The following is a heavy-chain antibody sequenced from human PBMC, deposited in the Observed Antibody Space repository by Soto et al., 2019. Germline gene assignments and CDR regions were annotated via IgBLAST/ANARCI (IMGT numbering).Heavy chain of an antibody. D-gene: IGHD2-2*01. Sequence: PSETLSLTCTVSGGSISSYYWSWIRQPPGKGLEWIGYIYYSGSTNYNPSLKSRVTISVDTSKNQFSLKLSSVTAADTAVYYCAGTGYTTGVPAAVFDYWGQGTLVTVSS. V-gene: IGHV4-59*01. CDR2: IYYSGST. CDR1: GGSISSYY. CDR3: AGTGYTTGVPAAVFDY. J-gene: IGHJ4*02.